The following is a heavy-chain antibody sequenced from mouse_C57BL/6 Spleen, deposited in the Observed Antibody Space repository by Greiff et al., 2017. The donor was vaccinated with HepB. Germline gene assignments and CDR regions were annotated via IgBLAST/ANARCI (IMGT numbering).Heavy chain of an antibody. CDR3: TREDYYYGSSSYYFDY. J-gene: IGHJ2*01. Sequence: EVQVVESGTVLARPGASVKMSCKTSGYTFTSYWMHWVKQRPGQGLEWIGAIYPGNSDTSYNQKFKGKAKLTAVTSASTAYMELSSLTNEDSAVYYCTREDYYYGSSSYYFDYWGQGTTLTVSS. D-gene: IGHD1-1*01. CDR1: GYTFTSYW. CDR2: IYPGNSDT. V-gene: IGHV1-5*01.